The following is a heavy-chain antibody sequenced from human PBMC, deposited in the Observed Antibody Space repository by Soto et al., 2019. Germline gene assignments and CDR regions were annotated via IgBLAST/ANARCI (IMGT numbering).Heavy chain of an antibody. D-gene: IGHD1-26*01. Sequence: QVQLVESGGGVVQPGRSLRLSCVASGFTFSSYGMHWVRQAPGKGLEWVAIISYDGSNTYYADSVKGRFTISRDNSKNPLYLQMNILRAEDTSVYYCAKEGGLSGSYYISSSYYFDYWGQGTLVNVSS. CDR1: GFTFSSYG. CDR3: AKEGGLSGSYYISSSYYFDY. J-gene: IGHJ4*02. CDR2: ISYDGSNT. V-gene: IGHV3-30*18.